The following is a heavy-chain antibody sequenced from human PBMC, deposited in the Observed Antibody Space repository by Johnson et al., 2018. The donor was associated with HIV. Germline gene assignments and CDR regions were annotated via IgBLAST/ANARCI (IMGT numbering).Heavy chain of an antibody. CDR1: GFTFSSNY. Sequence: QVQLVESGGGVVQPGGSLRLSCAASGFTFSSNYMSWVRQAPGKGLEWISYIGRSGTTIYYADSVKGRFTISRDNTKNSLYLQMNSLRAGDTAVYYCARANRGRNDAFDIWGQGTMVTVSS. CDR3: ARANRGRNDAFDI. CDR2: IGRSGTTI. D-gene: IGHD2-15*01. J-gene: IGHJ3*02. V-gene: IGHV3-11*04.